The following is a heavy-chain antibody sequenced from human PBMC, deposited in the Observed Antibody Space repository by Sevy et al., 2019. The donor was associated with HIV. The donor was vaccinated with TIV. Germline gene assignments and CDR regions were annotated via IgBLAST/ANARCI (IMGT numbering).Heavy chain of an antibody. Sequence: GGSLRLSCAASGFTFSNYNMNWVRQAPGKGLEWVSSITSSSDYIYDADSVKGRFTISRDNAKNSLYLQMNSLRAEDTAVYYCASDRRTLNYNASSGYNYYFDYWGQGTLVTVSS. CDR3: ASDRRTLNYNASSGYNYYFDY. CDR2: ITSSSDYI. D-gene: IGHD3-22*01. CDR1: GFTFSNYN. J-gene: IGHJ4*02. V-gene: IGHV3-21*01.